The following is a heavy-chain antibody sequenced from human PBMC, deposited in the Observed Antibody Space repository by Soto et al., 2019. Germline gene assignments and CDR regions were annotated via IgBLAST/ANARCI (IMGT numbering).Heavy chain of an antibody. CDR3: AKDMATHYYDSSGPLFAFDI. CDR2: ISGSGGST. J-gene: IGHJ3*02. V-gene: IGHV3-23*01. Sequence: PGGSLRLSCAASGFTFSSYAMSWVRQAPGKGLEWVSAISGSGGSTYYADSVKGRFTISRDNSKNTLYLQMNSLRAEDTAVYYCAKDMATHYYDSSGPLFAFDIWGQGTMVTVSS. CDR1: GFTFSSYA. D-gene: IGHD3-22*01.